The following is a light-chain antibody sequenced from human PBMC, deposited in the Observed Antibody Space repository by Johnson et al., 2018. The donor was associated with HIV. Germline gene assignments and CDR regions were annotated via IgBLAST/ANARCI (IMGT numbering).Light chain of an antibody. CDR3: GTWDYTLKTGF. Sequence: QSVLTQPPSVSAAPGQKVTISCSGSSSNIGNNYVSWYQQLPGTAPKLLIYENNQRSSGIPDRFSGSKSGTSATLGITGLQTGDEADYYCGTWDYTLKTGFFGTGTKVTVL. CDR1: SSNIGNNY. CDR2: ENN. V-gene: IGLV1-51*02. J-gene: IGLJ1*01.